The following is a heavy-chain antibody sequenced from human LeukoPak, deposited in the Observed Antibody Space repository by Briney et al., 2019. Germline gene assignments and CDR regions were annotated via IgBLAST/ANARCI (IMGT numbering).Heavy chain of an antibody. Sequence: PSETLSLTCTVSGGSISSSSYYWGWIRQPPGKGLEWIGSIYYSGSTYYNPSLKSRVTISVDTSKNQFSLKLSSVTAADTAVYYCARDNGSWNVLRMRWDYYYYGMDVWGQGTTVTVSS. CDR2: IYYSGST. CDR1: GGSISSSSYY. J-gene: IGHJ6*02. D-gene: IGHD1-1*01. CDR3: ARDNGSWNVLRMRWDYYYYGMDV. V-gene: IGHV4-39*07.